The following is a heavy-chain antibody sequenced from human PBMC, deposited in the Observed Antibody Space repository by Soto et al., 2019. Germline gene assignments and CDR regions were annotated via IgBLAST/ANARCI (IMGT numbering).Heavy chain of an antibody. D-gene: IGHD3-3*01. CDR1: GFTFSSYD. CDR2: IGTAGDT. V-gene: IGHV3-13*01. J-gene: IGHJ4*02. Sequence: GGSLRLSCAASGFTFSSYDMHWVRQATGKGLEWVSAIGTAGDTYYPGSVKGRFTISRENAKNSLYLQMNSLRAEDTAVYYCARDTEKYYDFWSGYYKAPTFDYWGQGTLVTVSS. CDR3: ARDTEKYYDFWSGYYKAPTFDY.